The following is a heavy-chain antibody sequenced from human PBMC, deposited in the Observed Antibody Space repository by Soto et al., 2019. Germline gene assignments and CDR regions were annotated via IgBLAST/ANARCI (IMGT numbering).Heavy chain of an antibody. V-gene: IGHV4-59*01. Sequence: QVQLQESGPGLVKPSETLSLTCTVSGGSISSYYWSWIRQPPGKGLEWIGYIYYSGSTNYNPSLKSRGTISVDTSKNQFALKLSSVTAADTAVYYCARLHGSGGGYYYYGMDVWGQGTTVTVSS. D-gene: IGHD3-10*01. J-gene: IGHJ6*02. CDR1: GGSISSYY. CDR2: IYYSGST. CDR3: ARLHGSGGGYYYYGMDV.